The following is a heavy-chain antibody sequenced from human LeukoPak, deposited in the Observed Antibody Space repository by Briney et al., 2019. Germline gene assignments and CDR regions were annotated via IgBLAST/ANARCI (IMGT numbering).Heavy chain of an antibody. CDR2: ITKYEGRV. J-gene: IGHJ4*02. Sequence: PGGSLRLSCAVSGFGVHTFAMSWDRQAPGKGLEWLSSITKYEGRVYYADSVRGRFTISRDSSQNELYLQMNSLRADDSAIYYCAKDHSADGWPTFEYWGRGTLVTVSS. D-gene: IGHD5-24*01. V-gene: IGHV3-23*01. CDR3: AKDHSADGWPTFEY. CDR1: GFGVHTFA.